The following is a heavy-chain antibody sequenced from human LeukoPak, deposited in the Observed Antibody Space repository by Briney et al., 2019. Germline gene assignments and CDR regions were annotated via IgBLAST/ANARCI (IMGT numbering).Heavy chain of an antibody. CDR1: GFTFSSYA. D-gene: IGHD2-2*01. Sequence: GGSLRLSCAASGFTFSSYAMSWVRQAPGKGLEWVSAISGNGGSTYYADSVKGRFTISRDNSKNTLYLQMNSLRAEDTAVYYCAKGGVFAPAAPFDYWGQGTLVTVSS. CDR2: ISGNGGST. CDR3: AKGGVFAPAAPFDY. J-gene: IGHJ4*02. V-gene: IGHV3-23*01.